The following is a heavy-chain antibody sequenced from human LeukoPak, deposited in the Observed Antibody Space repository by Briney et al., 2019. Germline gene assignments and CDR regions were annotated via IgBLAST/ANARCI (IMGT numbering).Heavy chain of an antibody. D-gene: IGHD3-22*01. J-gene: IGHJ3*02. CDR2: INPSGGST. CDR3: ARDLHHRGYYDTSGPYGI. Sequence: ASVKVSCKASGYTFTSYYMHWVRQAPGQGLEWMGIINPSGGSTSYAQKFQGRVTMTRDMFTSTVYMELSSLRSEDTAVYYCARDLHHRGYYDTSGPYGIWGQGAMVTVSS. V-gene: IGHV1-46*01. CDR1: GYTFTSYY.